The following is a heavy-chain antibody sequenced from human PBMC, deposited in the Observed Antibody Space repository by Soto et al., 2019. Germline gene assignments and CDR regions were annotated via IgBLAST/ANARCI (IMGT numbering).Heavy chain of an antibody. V-gene: IGHV1-69*12. CDR3: ARALGSGSEPGDY. CDR1: GGTFAISV. J-gene: IGHJ4*02. D-gene: IGHD5-12*01. CDR2: IISIFGTP. Sequence: QVQLVQSGAELKKPGSSVKVSCKASGGTFAISVFNWVRQAPGQGLEWMGGIISIFGTPNYSQKFLGRVTITADESTSTGYMELSNLRSDDPAIYYCARALGSGSEPGDYWGQGTQVTVSS.